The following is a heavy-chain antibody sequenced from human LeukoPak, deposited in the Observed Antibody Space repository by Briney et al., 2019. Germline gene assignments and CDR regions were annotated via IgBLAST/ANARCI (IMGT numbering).Heavy chain of an antibody. Sequence: QPGGSLRLSCVVSGLSFSSYWMNWVRQAPGKGLEWVANIKQDGSEKYYVDSVKGRLTISRDNSKNTLYLQMNSLRAEDTAVYYCARDRGCRSGGSCYYFDYWGQGTLVTVSS. V-gene: IGHV3-7*05. D-gene: IGHD2-15*01. CDR2: IKQDGSEK. CDR3: ARDRGCRSGGSCYYFDY. J-gene: IGHJ4*02. CDR1: GLSFSSYW.